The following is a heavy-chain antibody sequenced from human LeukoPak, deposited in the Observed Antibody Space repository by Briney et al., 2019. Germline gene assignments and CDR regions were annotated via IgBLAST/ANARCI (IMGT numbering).Heavy chain of an antibody. D-gene: IGHD3-16*01. CDR2: IWYDGSNK. CDR1: GLTFSNYC. V-gene: IGHV3-33*08. CDR3: ARNQQLGGHSYYYYGMDV. J-gene: IGHJ6*02. Sequence: GGSLRLSCVVSGLTFSNYCMTWVRQAPGKGLEWVAVIWYDGSNKYYADSVKGRFTISRDNSKNTLYLQMNSLRADDTAIYYCARNQQLGGHSYYYYGMDVWGQGTTVTVSS.